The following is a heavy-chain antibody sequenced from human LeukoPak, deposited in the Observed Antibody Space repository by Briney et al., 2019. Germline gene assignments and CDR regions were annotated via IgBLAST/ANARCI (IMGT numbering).Heavy chain of an antibody. J-gene: IGHJ4*02. CDR1: GGSISSSSYY. D-gene: IGHD3-22*01. Sequence: PSETLSLTCTVSGGSISSSSYYWGWIRQPPGKGLEWIGSMYYSGSTYNNPSLKSRVTISVDTSKNQFSLKLSSVTAADTAVYYCATTTRLFYDSSGYYGFDLWGQGTLVTVSS. CDR3: ATTTRLFYDSSGYYGFDL. V-gene: IGHV4-39*01. CDR2: MYYSGST.